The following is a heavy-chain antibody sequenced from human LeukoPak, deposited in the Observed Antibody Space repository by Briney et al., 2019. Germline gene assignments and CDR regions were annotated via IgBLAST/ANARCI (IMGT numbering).Heavy chain of an antibody. CDR3: ARDAGHFGSTSPQELGY. Sequence: PGRSLRLSCAASGFTFSSYSMNWVRQAPGKGLEWVSSISSSSSYIYYADSVKGRFTISRDNAKNSLYLQMNSLRAEDTAVYYCARDAGHFGSTSPQELGYWGQGTLVTVSS. D-gene: IGHD2-2*01. J-gene: IGHJ4*02. CDR2: ISSSSSYI. V-gene: IGHV3-21*01. CDR1: GFTFSSYS.